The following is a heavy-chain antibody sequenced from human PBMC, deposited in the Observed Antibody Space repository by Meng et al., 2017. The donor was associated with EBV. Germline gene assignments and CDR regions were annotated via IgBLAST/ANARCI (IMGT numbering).Heavy chain of an antibody. CDR2: TNEDGGIT. CDR3: SRDLAGPFDD. Sequence: EVQLVESGGGPVRPGAYLRLSCAVSGFTFSRLWMHWVRQVSGKGLVWVARTNEDGGITNYADSVKGRFIISRDNTRNTLYLQMNSLRDEDTAVYFCSRDLAGPFDDWGQGTLVTVSS. V-gene: IGHV3-74*01. J-gene: IGHJ4*02. CDR1: GFTFSRLW.